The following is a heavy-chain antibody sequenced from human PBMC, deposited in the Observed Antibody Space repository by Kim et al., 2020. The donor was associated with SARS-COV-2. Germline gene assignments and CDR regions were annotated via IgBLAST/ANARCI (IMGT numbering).Heavy chain of an antibody. CDR2: FDPEDGET. J-gene: IGHJ6*02. D-gene: IGHD3-3*01. CDR1: GYTLTELS. CDR3: ATDSSRITIFGVVIINDYYYYGMDV. V-gene: IGHV1-24*01. Sequence: ASVKVSCKVSGYTLTELSMHWVRQAPGKGLEWMGGFDPEDGETIYAQKFQGRVTMTEDTSTDTAYMELSSLRSEDTAVYYCATDSSRITIFGVVIINDYYYYGMDVWGQGTTVTVSS.